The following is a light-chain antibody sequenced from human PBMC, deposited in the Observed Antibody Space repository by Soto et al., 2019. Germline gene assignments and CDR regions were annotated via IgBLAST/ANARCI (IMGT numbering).Light chain of an antibody. Sequence: QSALTQPASVSGSPGQSITISCTGTSSDVGPYNYVSWYQHHPGKAPKLLIYEVTKRPSGVSNRFSGSKSGNTASLTISGLQAEVEADYYCSSYTTSSTLVFGGGTKLTVL. V-gene: IGLV2-14*01. CDR3: SSYTTSSTLV. CDR1: SSDVGPYNY. CDR2: EVT. J-gene: IGLJ3*02.